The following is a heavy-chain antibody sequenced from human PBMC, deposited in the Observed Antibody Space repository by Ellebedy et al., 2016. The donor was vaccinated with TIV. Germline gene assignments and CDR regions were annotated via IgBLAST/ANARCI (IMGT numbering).Heavy chain of an antibody. Sequence: GESLKISCAASGFTFSIYAMSWVRQAPGKELEWVATISASGDENFYPNSVNGRFTNSRDNSKNMVYLQTAGLRADDTAVYYCAKDSGRSGWYFDYWGQGTPVTVSS. CDR1: GFTFSIYA. CDR3: AKDSGRSGWYFDY. CDR2: ISASGDEN. J-gene: IGHJ4*02. D-gene: IGHD6-19*01. V-gene: IGHV3-23*01.